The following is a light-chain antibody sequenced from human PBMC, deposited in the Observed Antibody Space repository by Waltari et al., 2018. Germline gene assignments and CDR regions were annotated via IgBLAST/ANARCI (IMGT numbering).Light chain of an antibody. V-gene: IGKV4-1*01. CDR1: RSVLYSPNNKNY. CDR3: QQFYGSPFT. Sequence: DIVMTQSPDSLAVSLGERATINRKSSRSVLYSPNNKNYLSWYQQKPGQPPKLLIYCASSRESVVPDRFSGSGSATDFTLTSSSLQAEYVALYYCQQFYGSPFTFGGGTKVEIK. J-gene: IGKJ4*01. CDR2: CAS.